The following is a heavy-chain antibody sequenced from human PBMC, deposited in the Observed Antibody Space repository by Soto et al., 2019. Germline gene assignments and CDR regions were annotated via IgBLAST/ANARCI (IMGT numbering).Heavy chain of an antibody. J-gene: IGHJ4*02. Sequence: QVQLVQSGAEVKKPGASVKVSCKASGYMFTSYSIDWVRQAPGKGLEWMGRISGNSGNTNYAQNLRGRVTMTTDTSTSTAYMELRSLTSDDTAVYYCARDLDYRSGSTGLYKFDFWGQGTLVTVSS. V-gene: IGHV1-18*04. CDR2: ISGNSGNT. CDR3: ARDLDYRSGSTGLYKFDF. D-gene: IGHD4-4*01. CDR1: GYMFTSYS.